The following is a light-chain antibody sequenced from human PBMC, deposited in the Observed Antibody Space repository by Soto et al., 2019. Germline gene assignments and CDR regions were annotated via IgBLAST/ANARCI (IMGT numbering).Light chain of an antibody. CDR3: QQDYTIPYT. CDR2: WAS. J-gene: IGKJ2*01. CDR1: QSGLKSSNNKNY. V-gene: IGKV4-1*01. Sequence: DIVMTKSPDSLAVSLGERATINCKSSQSGLKSSNNKNYLAWYQQKPGQPPKLLIFWASTRESGVPDRFSGSGSGTDFTLTISSLQAEDVAVYYCQQDYTIPYTFGQGNKLEIK.